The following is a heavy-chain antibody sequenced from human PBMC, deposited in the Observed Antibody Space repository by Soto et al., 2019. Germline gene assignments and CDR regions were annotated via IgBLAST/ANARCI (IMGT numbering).Heavy chain of an antibody. J-gene: IGHJ2*01. CDR2: IYYSGST. Sequence: QVQLQESGPGLVKPSQTLSLTCTVSGGSTSSGGYYWSWIRQHPGKGMEWIGYIYYSGSTYYNPSLKCRVTISVDTSKNQFSLKLSSVTAADTAVYYCARCKNYCSVGSCPWEYWYFDLWGRGTLVTVSS. CDR1: GGSTSSGGYY. CDR3: ARCKNYCSVGSCPWEYWYFDL. V-gene: IGHV4-31*03. D-gene: IGHD2-15*01.